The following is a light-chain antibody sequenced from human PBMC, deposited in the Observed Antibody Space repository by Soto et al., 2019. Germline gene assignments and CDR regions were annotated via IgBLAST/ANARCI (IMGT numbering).Light chain of an antibody. V-gene: IGKV1-33*01. CDR2: DAS. Sequence: DIQMTQSPSSLSASIVDSVTITCQASQDIYNSLNWYRQKPGKAPKLLIYDASNLETGVPSRFSGTGSGTDFTFTISSLQPEDIATYFCQQYDNSPITFGGGTKV. J-gene: IGKJ4*01. CDR1: QDIYNS. CDR3: QQYDNSPIT.